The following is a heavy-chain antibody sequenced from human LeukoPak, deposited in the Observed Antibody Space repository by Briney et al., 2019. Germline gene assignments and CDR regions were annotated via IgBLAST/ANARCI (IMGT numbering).Heavy chain of an antibody. V-gene: IGHV1-46*01. Sequence: ASVKVSCKTSGYSFTSHYMHWVRQAPGQGLEWMGLINPSGSSTLYAQKFQGRVTMTRDMSTTTDYMELSSLRSEDTAVYYCARDNSVGDIAWWFDPWGQGTLVTVSS. CDR1: GYSFTSHY. D-gene: IGHD3-16*02. J-gene: IGHJ5*02. CDR3: ARDNSVGDIAWWFDP. CDR2: INPSGSST.